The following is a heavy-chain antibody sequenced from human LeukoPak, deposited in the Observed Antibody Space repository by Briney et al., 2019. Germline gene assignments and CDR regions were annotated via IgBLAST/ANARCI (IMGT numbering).Heavy chain of an antibody. CDR3: ARGDFNDNGDYVDAFDV. D-gene: IGHD4-17*01. CDR2: IRPDGSDK. Sequence: PGGSLRLSCVGSGFTFSSYWMSWVRQAPGKRLEWVANIRPDGSDKYYVDSVKGRFTISSDNAKNSLFLQMNSLRAEDTALYYCARGDFNDNGDYVDAFDVWGQGTMVTVSS. V-gene: IGHV3-7*01. J-gene: IGHJ3*01. CDR1: GFTFSSYW.